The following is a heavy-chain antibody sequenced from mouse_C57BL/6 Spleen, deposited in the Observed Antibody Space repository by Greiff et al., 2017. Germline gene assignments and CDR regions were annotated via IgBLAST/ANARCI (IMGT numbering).Heavy chain of an antibody. CDR2: IDPSDSYT. D-gene: IGHD2-4*01. CDR3: APSIGLRRD. Sequence: VQLQQSGAELVKPGASVKLSCKASGYTFTSYWMQWVKQRPGQGLEWIGEIDPSDSYTNYNQKFKGKATLTVDTSSSTAYMQLSSLTSEDSAVYYCAPSIGLRRDWGQGTLVTVSA. V-gene: IGHV1-50*01. J-gene: IGHJ3*01. CDR1: GYTFTSYW.